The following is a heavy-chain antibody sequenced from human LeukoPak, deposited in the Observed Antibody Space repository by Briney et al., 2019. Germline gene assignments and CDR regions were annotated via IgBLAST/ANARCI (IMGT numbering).Heavy chain of an antibody. CDR2: IHVDANEI. Sequence: GGSLRLSCAASGFTFSDEGMHWVRQAPGKGLEWVSFIHVDANEIYYADSVKGRFTISRDNAKNSLYLQMNSLRAEDTAVYYCARERQRYYDFWSGYHDAFDIWGQGTMVTVSS. V-gene: IGHV3-30*02. CDR3: ARERQRYYDFWSGYHDAFDI. D-gene: IGHD3-3*01. J-gene: IGHJ3*02. CDR1: GFTFSDEG.